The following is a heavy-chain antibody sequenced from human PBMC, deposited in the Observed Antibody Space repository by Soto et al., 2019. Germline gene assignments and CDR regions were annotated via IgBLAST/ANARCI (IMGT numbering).Heavy chain of an antibody. D-gene: IGHD3-10*01. J-gene: IGHJ4*02. CDR1: GGSISIYY. CDR3: ARGGAYYYGSGSPSEFVY. Sequence: SETLSLTCTVSGGSISIYYWRWIRDPPGKGLEWIGYIYYSGSTNYNPSLKSRVTISVDTSKNQFSLKLSSVTAADTAVYYCARGGAYYYGSGSPSEFVYWGQGTLVTVSS. CDR2: IYYSGST. V-gene: IGHV4-59*01.